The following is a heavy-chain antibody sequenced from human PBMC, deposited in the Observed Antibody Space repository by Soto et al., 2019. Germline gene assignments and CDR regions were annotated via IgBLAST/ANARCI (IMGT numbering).Heavy chain of an antibody. CDR3: AKGGRSAPFDP. Sequence: GGSLRLSCAASGFTFRNYAMSWGRQAPGEGLEWGSVNSGGGGTAYYADSGKGRFTISRDNSKNTLYLQMTSLRAEDTAVYYCAKGGRSAPFDPWGQGALVTVSS. J-gene: IGHJ5*02. CDR2: NSGGGGTA. V-gene: IGHV3-23*01. CDR1: GFTFRNYA.